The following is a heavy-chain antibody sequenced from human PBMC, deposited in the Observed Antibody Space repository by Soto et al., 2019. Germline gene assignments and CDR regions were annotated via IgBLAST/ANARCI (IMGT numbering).Heavy chain of an antibody. J-gene: IGHJ5*02. D-gene: IGHD1-20*01. CDR2: IKQDGSEK. CDR1: GFTFSSYW. Sequence: PGGSLRLSCAASGFTFSSYWMSWVRQAPGKGLEWVANIKQDGSEKYYVDSAKGRFTISRDNAKNSLYLQMNSLRAEDTAVYYCARDITGTPLGWFDPWGQGTLVTVSS. V-gene: IGHV3-7*01. CDR3: ARDITGTPLGWFDP.